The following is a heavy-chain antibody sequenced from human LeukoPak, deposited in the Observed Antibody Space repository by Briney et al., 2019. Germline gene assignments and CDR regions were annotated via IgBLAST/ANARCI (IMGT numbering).Heavy chain of an antibody. CDR2: IYHTGST. D-gene: IGHD4-17*01. CDR3: ASRYGDYVYHDGIHL. CDR1: GASINIRYHY. J-gene: IGHJ3*01. V-gene: IGHV4-39*07. Sequence: PSETLSLTCTVSGASINIRYHYWGWIRQPPGKGPEWIGEIYHTGSTNDNPSFKDRVNISIDKSNKQFSLKMNSVTAADTAVYYCASRYGDYVYHDGIHLWGQGTMVTVSS.